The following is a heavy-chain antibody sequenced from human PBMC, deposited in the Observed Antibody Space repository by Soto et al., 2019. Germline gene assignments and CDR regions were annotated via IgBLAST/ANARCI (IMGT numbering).Heavy chain of an antibody. J-gene: IGHJ6*02. CDR1: GGSISSSSYY. D-gene: IGHD6-6*01. CDR3: ATNIAACPYYYYYGMDV. CDR2: IYYSGST. V-gene: IGHV4-39*01. Sequence: SETLSLTCTVSGGSISSSSYYWGWIRQPPGKGLEWIGSIYYSGSTYYNPSLKSRVTISVDTSKNQFSLKLSSVTAADTAVYYCATNIAACPYYYYYGMDVWGQGTTVTVYS.